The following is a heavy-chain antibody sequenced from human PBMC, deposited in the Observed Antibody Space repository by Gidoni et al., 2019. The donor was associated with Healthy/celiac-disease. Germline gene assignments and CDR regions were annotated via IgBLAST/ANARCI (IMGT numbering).Heavy chain of an antibody. V-gene: IGHV3-23*01. J-gene: IGHJ4*02. CDR3: AKEGDDFWSGYPARFDY. Sequence: EVQLLESGGGLVQPGGSLSLSCAASGFTFSSYAMSWVRQAPGKGLEWVSAISGSGGSTYYADSVKGRFTISRDNSKNTLYLQMNSLRAEDTAVYYCAKEGDDFWSGYPARFDYWGQGTLVTVSS. D-gene: IGHD3-3*01. CDR1: GFTFSSYA. CDR2: ISGSGGST.